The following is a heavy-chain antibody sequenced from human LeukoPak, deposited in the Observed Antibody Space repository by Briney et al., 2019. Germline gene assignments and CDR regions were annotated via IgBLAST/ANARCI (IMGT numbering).Heavy chain of an antibody. CDR1: GFTFSDSF. Sequence: GGSLRLSCAASGFTFSDSFMSWVRQAPGKGLEWVGRSRNKADSYTAEYAASVKGRFTISRDGSKNSLYLQISCLETEDAAVYYCATSSWYRLAYWGQGSLVTVSS. CDR2: SRNKADSYTA. CDR3: ATSSWYRLAY. V-gene: IGHV3-72*01. J-gene: IGHJ4*02. D-gene: IGHD6-13*01.